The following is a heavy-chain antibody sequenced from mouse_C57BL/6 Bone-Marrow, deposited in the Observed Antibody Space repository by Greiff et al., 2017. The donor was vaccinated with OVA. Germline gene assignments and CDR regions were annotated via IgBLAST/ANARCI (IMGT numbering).Heavy chain of an antibody. CDR1: GFNIKDDY. Sequence: VQLKQSGAELVRPGASVKLSCTASGFNIKDDYMHWVKQRPEQGLEWIGWIDPENGATEYASKFQGKATITADTSSNTAYLQLSSLTSEDTAVYYCTTTPDSSGWFAYWGQGTLVTVSA. V-gene: IGHV14-4*01. J-gene: IGHJ3*01. D-gene: IGHD3-2*02. CDR3: TTTPDSSGWFAY. CDR2: IDPENGAT.